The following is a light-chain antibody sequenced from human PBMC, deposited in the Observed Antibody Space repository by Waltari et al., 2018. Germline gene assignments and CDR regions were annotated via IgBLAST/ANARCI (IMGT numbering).Light chain of an antibody. Sequence: DIQMTQSPSTLSASVGARVTITGRASQSFSTWLAWYQPKPGKPPRLLIYKASTLDSGVPSRFSGSGSGSEFTLTITSLQPDDFATYFCQQYNNYPWTFGQGTKVEIK. CDR3: QQYNNYPWT. CDR2: KAS. CDR1: QSFSTW. V-gene: IGKV1-5*03. J-gene: IGKJ1*01.